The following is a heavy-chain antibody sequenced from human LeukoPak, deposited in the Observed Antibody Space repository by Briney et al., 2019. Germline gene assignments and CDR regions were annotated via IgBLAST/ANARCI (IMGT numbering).Heavy chain of an antibody. CDR3: ARGIWYSSGWYTFNWFDP. CDR2: MNPNSGNT. CDR1: GYTFTSYD. Sequence: ASVKVSCKASGYTFTSYDINWVRQATGQGLEWMGWMNPNSGNTGYAQKFQGRVTMTRNTSISTAYMELSSLRSEDTAVYYCARGIWYSSGWYTFNWFDPWGQGTLVTVSS. J-gene: IGHJ5*02. D-gene: IGHD6-19*01. V-gene: IGHV1-8*01.